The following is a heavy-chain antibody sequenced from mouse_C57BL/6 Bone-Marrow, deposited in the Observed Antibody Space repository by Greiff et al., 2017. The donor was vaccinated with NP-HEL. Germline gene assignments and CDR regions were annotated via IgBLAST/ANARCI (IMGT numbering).Heavy chain of an antibody. CDR1: GFNIKDDY. J-gene: IGHJ4*01. Sequence: EVKLQQSGAELVRPGASVKLSCTASGFNIKDDYMHWVKQRPEQGLEWIGWIDPENGDTEYASKFQGKATITADTSSNTAYLQLSSLTSEDTAVYYCTTILLRSYYAMDYWGQGTSVTVSS. CDR2: IDPENGDT. V-gene: IGHV14-4*01. CDR3: TTILLRSYYAMDY. D-gene: IGHD1-1*01.